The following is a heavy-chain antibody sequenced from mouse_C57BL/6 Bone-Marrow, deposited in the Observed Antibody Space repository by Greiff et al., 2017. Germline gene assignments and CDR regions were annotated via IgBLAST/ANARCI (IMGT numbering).Heavy chain of an antibody. CDR3: ARRGDYDGVYYCG. J-gene: IGHJ2*01. V-gene: IGHV1-85*01. Sequence: QVQLQQSGPELVKPGASVKLSCKASGYTFTSYDINWVKQRPGQGLEWIGWIHPSNGSTKYTEKFKGKATLTVDTSSSTAYMELHSLTSEDAAVYFCARRGDYDGVYYCGRGQGTTVTAS. CDR1: GYTFTSYD. D-gene: IGHD2-4*01. CDR2: IHPSNGST.